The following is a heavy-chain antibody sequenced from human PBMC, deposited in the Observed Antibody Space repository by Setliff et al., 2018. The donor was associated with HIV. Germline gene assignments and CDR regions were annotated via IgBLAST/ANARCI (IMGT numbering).Heavy chain of an antibody. CDR1: GASISSGNW. V-gene: IGHV4-4*02. CDR3: ARGNYYYYYYMDV. Sequence: PSETLSLTCAVSGASISSGNWWSWVRQSPGKGLEWIGRISTSGSTNYSPSLKSRVTISVDTSKNQFSLKLSSVTAADTAVYYCARGNYYYYYYMDVWGKGTTVTVSS. J-gene: IGHJ6*03. D-gene: IGHD1-1*01. CDR2: ISTSGST.